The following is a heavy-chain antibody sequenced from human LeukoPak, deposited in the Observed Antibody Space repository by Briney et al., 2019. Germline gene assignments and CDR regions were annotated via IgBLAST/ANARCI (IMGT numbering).Heavy chain of an antibody. CDR3: AASITMIDDALDM. Sequence: RSGGSLRLSCAASGFTFSTYGMHWVRQAPGKGLEWVALIVYDGSDKHYPDSVRGRFTISRDNSKNMVYLQMSSLRVEDTALYYCAASITMIDDALDMWGQGTMITVSS. J-gene: IGHJ3*02. CDR1: GFTFSTYG. CDR2: IVYDGSDK. D-gene: IGHD3-22*01. V-gene: IGHV3-33*08.